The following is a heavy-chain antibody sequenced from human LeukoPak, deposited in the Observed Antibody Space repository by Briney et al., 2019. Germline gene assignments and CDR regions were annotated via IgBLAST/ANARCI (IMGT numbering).Heavy chain of an antibody. CDR1: GYSFNDKY. J-gene: IGHJ5*02. CDR2: INPNSGGT. CDR3: ARAGGRSWFDP. Sequence: PGASVKVSCKASGYSFNDKYLHWVRQAPGQGLEWMGSINPNSGGTNYAQKFQGRVTMTTDTSMSTAYMELSRLTSDDTAVHYCARAGGRSWFDPWGQGTLVTVSS. V-gene: IGHV1-2*02.